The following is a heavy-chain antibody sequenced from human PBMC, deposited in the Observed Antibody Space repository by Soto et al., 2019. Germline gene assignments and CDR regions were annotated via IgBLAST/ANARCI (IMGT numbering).Heavy chain of an antibody. Sequence: QVQLQESGPGLVKPSQTLSLTCTVSGGSISSGGYFWTWIRQHPGEGLEWIGDIYYSGKTYHNPSRKSRATISVATSKNQFSLKLSSVTAADTAVYYCARAPLISIFFAYGMDVWGQGTTVTVSS. D-gene: IGHD3-3*02. CDR3: ARAPLISIFFAYGMDV. J-gene: IGHJ6*02. CDR2: IYYSGKT. V-gene: IGHV4-31*03. CDR1: GGSISSGGYF.